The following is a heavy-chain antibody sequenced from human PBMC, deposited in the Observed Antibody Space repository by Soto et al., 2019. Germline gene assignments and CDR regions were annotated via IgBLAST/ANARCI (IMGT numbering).Heavy chain of an antibody. D-gene: IGHD6-6*01. J-gene: IGHJ4*02. CDR1: GFTFSSYA. Sequence: EVQLLESGGGLVQPGGSLRLSCAASGFTFSSYAMSWVRQAPGKGLEWVSGISGSGVRTYYADSVKGRFTISRDNSKSTLYLQMNSLRAEDTAVYYCAKDRARIATRSIDYWGQGTLVTVSS. CDR3: AKDRARIATRSIDY. CDR2: ISGSGVRT. V-gene: IGHV3-23*01.